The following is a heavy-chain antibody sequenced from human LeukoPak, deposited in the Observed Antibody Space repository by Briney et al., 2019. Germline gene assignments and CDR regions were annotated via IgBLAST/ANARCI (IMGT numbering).Heavy chain of an antibody. CDR1: GGSISSYY. CDR3: AGIAAAGIYYYMDV. J-gene: IGHJ6*03. Sequence: SETLSLTCTVSGGSISSYYWSWIRQPAGKGLEWIGRIYTSGSTNYNPSLKSRVTISVDTSKNQFSLKLSSVTAADTAVYYCAGIAAAGIYYYMDVWGKGTTVTVSS. V-gene: IGHV4-4*07. D-gene: IGHD6-13*01. CDR2: IYTSGST.